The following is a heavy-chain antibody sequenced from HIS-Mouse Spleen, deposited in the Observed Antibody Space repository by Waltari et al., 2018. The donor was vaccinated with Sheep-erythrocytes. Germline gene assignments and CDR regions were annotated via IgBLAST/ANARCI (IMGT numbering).Heavy chain of an antibody. CDR2: RAYDGSNK. D-gene: IGHD1-26*01. CDR3: AKVGATGWFDP. J-gene: IGHJ5*02. Sequence: QVQLVESGGGVVQPGRSLRLSCAASGFTFSSYGMHWVRQAPGKVLEWVEGRAYDGSNKYYADSWKGRFTISRDNSKNTLYLQMNSLRAEDTAVYYCAKVGATGWFDPWGQGTLVTVSS. CDR1: GFTFSSYG. V-gene: IGHV3-30*18.